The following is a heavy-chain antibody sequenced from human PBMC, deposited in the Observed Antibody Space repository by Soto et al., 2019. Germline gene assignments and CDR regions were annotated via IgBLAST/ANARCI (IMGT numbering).Heavy chain of an antibody. CDR2: ISANNGNT. Sequence: ASVKVSCKASGYTFTSYYMHWVRQAPGQGLEWMGKISANNGNTNYAQKLQGRVTMTTDTSKNQFSLQLNSVTPEDTAVYYCVRTGDLYFDYWGQGTLVTVSS. J-gene: IGHJ4*02. D-gene: IGHD7-27*01. CDR1: GYTFTSYY. CDR3: VRTGDLYFDY. V-gene: IGHV1-46*03.